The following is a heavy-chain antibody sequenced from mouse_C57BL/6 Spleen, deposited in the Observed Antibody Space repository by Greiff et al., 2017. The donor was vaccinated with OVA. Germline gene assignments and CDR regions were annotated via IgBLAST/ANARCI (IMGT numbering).Heavy chain of an antibody. J-gene: IGHJ4*01. CDR3: ARYGFGTTVVRAMDY. D-gene: IGHD1-1*01. V-gene: IGHV1-26*01. CDR2: IIPNNGGT. CDR1: GYTFTDYY. Sequence: EVKLMESGPELVKPGASVKISCKASGYTFTDYYMNWVKQSHGKSLEWIGDIIPNNGGTSYNQKFKGKATLTVDKSSSTAYMELRSLTSEDSAVYYWARYGFGTTVVRAMDYWGQGTSVTVSS.